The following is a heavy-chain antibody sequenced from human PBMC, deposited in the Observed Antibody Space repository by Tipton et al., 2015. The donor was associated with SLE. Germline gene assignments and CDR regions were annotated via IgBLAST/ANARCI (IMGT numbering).Heavy chain of an antibody. V-gene: IGHV6-1*01. D-gene: IGHD7-27*01. CDR2: TYYRSKWYY. Sequence: PSRGLEWLGRTYYRSKWYYDYAVSVKSRISINQDTSKHQFSRQLNSVTPEDTAVYYCARGFPIRELRSLNFDYWGQGTLVSVSS. J-gene: IGHJ4*02. CDR3: ARGFPIRELRSLNFDY.